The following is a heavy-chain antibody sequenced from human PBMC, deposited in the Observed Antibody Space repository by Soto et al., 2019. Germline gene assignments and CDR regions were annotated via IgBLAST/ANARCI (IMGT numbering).Heavy chain of an antibody. V-gene: IGHV4-59*01. CDR3: VRDLNGSGDY. CDR1: GGSTTSDY. CDR2: IFHSLGA. J-gene: IGHJ4*02. D-gene: IGHD3-10*01. Sequence: KPSETLSLTCTVSGGSTTSDYWSWIRRPPGKGLEWLGYIFHSLGAKYNPSLGSRGTISLDTSKNQLSLRLRSVTAADTAIYFCVRDLNGSGDYWGQGTLVTVSS.